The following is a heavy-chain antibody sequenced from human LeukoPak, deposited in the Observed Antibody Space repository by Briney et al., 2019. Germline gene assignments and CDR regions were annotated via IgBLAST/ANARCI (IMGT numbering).Heavy chain of an antibody. D-gene: IGHD4-17*01. V-gene: IGHV1-18*01. CDR3: ARANGDYGDYGDYYYYMDV. CDR1: GYTFTSYG. J-gene: IGHJ6*03. Sequence: ASVKVSCKASGYTFTSYGISWVRQAPGQGLEWMGWISAYKGNTNYAQKFQGRVTMTTDTSTSTAYMELSSLRSEDTAVYYCARANGDYGDYGDYYYYMDVWGKGTTVTVSS. CDR2: ISAYKGNT.